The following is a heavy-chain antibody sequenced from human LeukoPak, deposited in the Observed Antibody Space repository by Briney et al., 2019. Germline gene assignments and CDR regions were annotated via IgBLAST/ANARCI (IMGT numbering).Heavy chain of an antibody. CDR3: ARGGHITIFGVLIDY. D-gene: IGHD3-3*01. J-gene: IGHJ4*02. CDR2: ISYDGSNE. CDR1: GFTFTTYA. Sequence: GRSLRLSCAASGFTFTTYALHWVRQAPDKGLEWVAVISYDGSNEYYADSVKGRFTISRDNSKNTLYLQINSLRAEDTAVYYCARGGHITIFGVLIDYWGQGTLVTVPS. V-gene: IGHV3-30*04.